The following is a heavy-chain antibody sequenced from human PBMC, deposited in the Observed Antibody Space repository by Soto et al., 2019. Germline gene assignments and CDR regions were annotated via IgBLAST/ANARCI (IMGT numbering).Heavy chain of an antibody. V-gene: IGHV3-66*01. Sequence: EVQLVESGGDLVQPGGSLRLSCAASGFTVSSHYMNWVRQAPGKGLEWVSLIQSGGSTFYADSVKGRFTISRDNSKNTLFLQMNSLRVEDTAMYYCXXXXXXXXXXXCYGVPMDVWGRGTTVTVSS. CDR1: GFTVSSHY. CDR2: IQSGGST. D-gene: IGHD2-15*01. J-gene: IGHJ6*03. CDR3: XXXXXXXXXXXCYGVPMDV.